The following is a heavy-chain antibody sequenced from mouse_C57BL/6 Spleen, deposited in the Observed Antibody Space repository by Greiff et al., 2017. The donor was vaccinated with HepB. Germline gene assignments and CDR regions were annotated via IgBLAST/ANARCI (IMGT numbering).Heavy chain of an antibody. Sequence: QVQLQQPGAELVMPGASVKLSCKASGYTFTSYWMHWVKQRPGQGLEWIGEIDPSDSYTNYNQKFKGKSTLTVDKSSSTAYMQLSSLTSEDSAVYYCARRDYYGSSRDWGQGTTLTVSS. J-gene: IGHJ2*01. CDR3: ARRDYYGSSRD. D-gene: IGHD1-1*01. CDR1: GYTFTSYW. CDR2: IDPSDSYT. V-gene: IGHV1-69*01.